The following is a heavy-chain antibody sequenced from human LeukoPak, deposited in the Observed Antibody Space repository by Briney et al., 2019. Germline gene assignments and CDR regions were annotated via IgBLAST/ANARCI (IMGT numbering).Heavy chain of an antibody. CDR2: ISYTGGT. J-gene: IGHJ4*02. Sequence: SETLSLTCTDSGGSITGYYWSWIRQPPGKGLEWIGYISYTGGTNYNPSLKSRVTISVDTSKNQFSLRLSSVTAADTATYYCARDSIGLYADYWGQGTLVTVSS. D-gene: IGHD4/OR15-4a*01. V-gene: IGHV4-59*01. CDR3: ARDSIGLYADY. CDR1: GGSITGYY.